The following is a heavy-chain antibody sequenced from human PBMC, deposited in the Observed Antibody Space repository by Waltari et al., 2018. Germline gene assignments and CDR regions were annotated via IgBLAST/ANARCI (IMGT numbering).Heavy chain of an antibody. CDR1: GGSFSGYY. CDR2: INHSGST. CDR3: GGYTTILYAFDI. V-gene: IGHV4-34*01. J-gene: IGHJ3*02. D-gene: IGHD3-3*01. Sequence: QVQLQQWGAGLLKPSETLSLPCAVYGGSFSGYYWSWIRQPPGKGLEWIGEINHSGSTNYNPALKSRVTISVDTSKNQFSLKLSSVTAADTAVYYCGGYTTILYAFDIWGQGTMVTVSS.